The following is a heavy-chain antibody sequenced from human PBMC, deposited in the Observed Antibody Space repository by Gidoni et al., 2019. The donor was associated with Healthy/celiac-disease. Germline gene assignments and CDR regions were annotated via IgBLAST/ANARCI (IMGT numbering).Heavy chain of an antibody. CDR2: IRSKANSYAT. D-gene: IGHD2-21*02. J-gene: IGHJ4*02. CDR3: TRFRASGDLVY. V-gene: IGHV3-73*01. Sequence: EVQLVESGGGLVQPGGSLKLSCAASGFTFSGSAMHWVRLASGKGLEWVGRIRSKANSYATAYAASVKGRFTISRDDSKNTAYLQMNSLKTEDTAVYYCTRFRASGDLVYWGQGTLVTVSS. CDR1: GFTFSGSA.